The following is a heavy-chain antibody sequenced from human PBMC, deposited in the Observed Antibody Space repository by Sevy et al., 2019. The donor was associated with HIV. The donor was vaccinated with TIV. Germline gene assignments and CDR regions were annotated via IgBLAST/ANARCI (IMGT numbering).Heavy chain of an antibody. CDR2: ISGSGGST. D-gene: IGHD2-15*01. J-gene: IGHJ4*02. V-gene: IGHV3-23*01. CDR1: GFTFSSYA. CDR3: AKANCSGGSCYDY. Sequence: GGSLRLSCAASGFTFSSYAMSWVRQAPGKGLEWVSAISGSGGSTYYADSVKGRFTISRYNSKNTLYLQMNSLRAEDTAVYYCAKANCSGGSCYDYWGQGTLVTVSS.